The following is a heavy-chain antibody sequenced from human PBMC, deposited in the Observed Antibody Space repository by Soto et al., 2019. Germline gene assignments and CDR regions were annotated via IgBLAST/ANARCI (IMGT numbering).Heavy chain of an antibody. CDR1: GGTFSSYA. V-gene: IGHV1-69*13. D-gene: IGHD2-2*01. J-gene: IGHJ6*02. Sequence: GASVKVSCKASGGTFSSYAISWVRQAPGQGLEWMGGIIPIFGTANYAQKLQGRVTITADESTSTAYMELSSLRSEDTAVYYCARDIVVVPAASLGDYYYGMDVWGQGTTVTVSS. CDR2: IIPIFGTA. CDR3: ARDIVVVPAASLGDYYYGMDV.